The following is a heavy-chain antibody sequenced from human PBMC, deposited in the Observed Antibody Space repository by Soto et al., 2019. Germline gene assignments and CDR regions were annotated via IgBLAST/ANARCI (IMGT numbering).Heavy chain of an antibody. CDR1: GFTFSSYG. CDR3: ARDQFVFLPGAISLYSGFDA. CDR2: ISYDGSNK. D-gene: IGHD3-10*01. V-gene: IGHV3-30*03. J-gene: IGHJ4*02. Sequence: PGGSLRLSCAASGFTFSSYGMHWVRQAPGKGLEWVAVISYDGSNKYYADSVKGRFTISRDNSKNTLFLQMNSLNSEDTAVYFCARDQFVFLPGAISLYSGFDAWGQGTLVTVSS.